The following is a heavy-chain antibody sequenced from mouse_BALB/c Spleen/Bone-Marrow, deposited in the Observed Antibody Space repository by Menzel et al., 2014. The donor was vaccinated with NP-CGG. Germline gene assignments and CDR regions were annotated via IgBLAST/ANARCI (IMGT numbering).Heavy chain of an antibody. CDR3: ARNPMRRNAMDY. V-gene: IGHV2-2*02. CDR1: GFSLTSYG. J-gene: IGHJ4*01. Sequence: QVQLQQPGPGLVQPSQSLSITCTVSGFSLTSYGVHWVRQSPGKGLEWLGVIWSGGSTDYNAPFISRLSISKDNSKSQVFFKMNSLLANDTAIYYCARNPMRRNAMDYWGQGTSVTVSS. CDR2: IWSGGST.